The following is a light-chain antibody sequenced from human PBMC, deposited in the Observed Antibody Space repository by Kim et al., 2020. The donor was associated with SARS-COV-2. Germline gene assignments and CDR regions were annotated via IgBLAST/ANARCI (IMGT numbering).Light chain of an antibody. CDR1: QSVSTD. V-gene: IGKV3D-15*01. J-gene: IGKJ5*01. CDR2: GAS. Sequence: APGERATLSCRASQSVSTDLAWYQQKSGQAPRLRIYGASTRATGIPARFSGSGSGTEFTLTISGLQSEDLAVYYCQQYKNWPPITFGQGTRLEIK. CDR3: QQYKNWPPIT.